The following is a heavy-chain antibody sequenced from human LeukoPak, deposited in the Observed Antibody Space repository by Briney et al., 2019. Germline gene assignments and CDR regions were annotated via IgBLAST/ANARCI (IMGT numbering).Heavy chain of an antibody. CDR1: GNYW. CDR2: INSDGSWT. CDR3: VTFYETY. D-gene: IGHD2/OR15-2a*01. V-gene: IGHV3-74*01. Sequence: GGSLRLSCAASGNYWMHRVRQAPGKGLVWVSHINSDGSWTSYADSVKGRFTISKDNAKNTVYLQMNSLRAEDTAVYYCVTFYETYWGRGTLVTVSS. J-gene: IGHJ4*02.